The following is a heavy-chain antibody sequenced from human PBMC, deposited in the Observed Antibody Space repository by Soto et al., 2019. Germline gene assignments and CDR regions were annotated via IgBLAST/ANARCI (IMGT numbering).Heavy chain of an antibody. CDR2: IYYSGST. V-gene: IGHV4-39*01. Sequence: SETLSLTCTVSGGSISSSSYYWGWIRQPPGKGLEWIGSIYYSGSTYYNPSLKSRVTISVDTSKNQFSLKLSSVTAADTAVYYCARTESAHYYFDYWGQGTLVTVSS. CDR1: GGSISSSSYY. CDR3: ARTESAHYYFDY. J-gene: IGHJ4*02.